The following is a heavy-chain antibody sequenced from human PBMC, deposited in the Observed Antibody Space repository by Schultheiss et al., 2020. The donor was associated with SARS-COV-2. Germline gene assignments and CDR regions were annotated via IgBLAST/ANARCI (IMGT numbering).Heavy chain of an antibody. Sequence: ASVKVSCKASGYTFTGYYMHWVRQAPGQGLEWMGWINPNSGGTNYAQKFQGRVTITADESTSTAYMELSSLRSEDTAVYYCASRYYDFWSGSEPYYYGMDVWGQGTTVTVSS. D-gene: IGHD3-3*01. CDR1: GYTFTGYY. CDR2: INPNSGGT. J-gene: IGHJ6*02. V-gene: IGHV1-2*02. CDR3: ASRYYDFWSGSEPYYYGMDV.